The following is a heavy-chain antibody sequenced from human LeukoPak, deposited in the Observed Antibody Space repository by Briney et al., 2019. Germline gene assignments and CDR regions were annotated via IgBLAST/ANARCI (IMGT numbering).Heavy chain of an antibody. V-gene: IGHV3-30-3*01. CDR2: LSSDGVDR. J-gene: IGHJ4*02. Sequence: PGGSLRLSCAASGFTFSSYVMHWVRQTPGKGLEWVAILSSDGVDRRYADSVQGRFTVSRDNFKNTLYLQMNSPRAEDTAIYYCARDPGTIFDVFNYHFDNWGQGTLVTVSS. D-gene: IGHD4-4*01. CDR1: GFTFSSYV. CDR3: ARDPGTIFDVFNYHFDN.